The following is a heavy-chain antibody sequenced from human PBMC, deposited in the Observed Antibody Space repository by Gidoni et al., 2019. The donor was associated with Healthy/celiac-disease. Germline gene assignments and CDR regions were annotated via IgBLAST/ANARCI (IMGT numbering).Heavy chain of an antibody. CDR2: ISSSSSYI. Sequence: RLSCAASGFTFSSYSMNWVRQAPGKGLEWVSSISSSSSYIYYADSVKGRFTISRDNAKNSLYLQMNSLRAEDTAVYYCARDLKQLARGVFDYWGQGTLVTVSS. V-gene: IGHV3-21*01. J-gene: IGHJ4*02. CDR1: GFTFSSYS. CDR3: ARDLKQLARGVFDY. D-gene: IGHD6-13*01.